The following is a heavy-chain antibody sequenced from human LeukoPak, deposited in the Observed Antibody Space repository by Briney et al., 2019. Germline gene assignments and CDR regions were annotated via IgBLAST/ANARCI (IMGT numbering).Heavy chain of an antibody. Sequence: VASVKVSCKASGYPFTGYYLHWVRQAPGQGLEWMGWINPDSGGTVYAQKFQDRVSMTRDTSISTAYLELTSLRDDDAAVYLWARDLRGLGDFFDYWGQGTPVTVS. J-gene: IGHJ4*02. CDR2: INPDSGGT. V-gene: IGHV1-2*02. D-gene: IGHD3-10*01. CDR1: GYPFTGYY. CDR3: ARDLRGLGDFFDY.